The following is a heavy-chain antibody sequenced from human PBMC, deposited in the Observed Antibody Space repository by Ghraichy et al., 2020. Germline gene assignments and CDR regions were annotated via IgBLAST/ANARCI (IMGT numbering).Heavy chain of an antibody. Sequence: SETLSLTCTVSGGSISSYYWSWIRQPPGKGLESIGYISYSGSTNYNPSLKSRVTMSVDTSKNQFSLKLSSVTAADTAVHYCARGPTYYDNAFEIWGQGTMVTVSS. J-gene: IGHJ3*02. V-gene: IGHV4-59*01. CDR3: ARGPTYYDNAFEI. CDR1: GGSISSYY. D-gene: IGHD3-22*01. CDR2: ISYSGST.